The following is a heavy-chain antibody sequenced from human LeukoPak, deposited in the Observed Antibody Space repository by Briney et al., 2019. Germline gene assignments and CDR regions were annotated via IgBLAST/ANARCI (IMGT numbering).Heavy chain of an antibody. Sequence: PGGSLRLSCAASGFTFSSYAMHWVRQAPGKGLEWVAVISYDGSNKYYADSVKGRFTISRDNSKNTLYLQMNSLRAEDTAVYYCAKATSITMVRGVISSLFDYWGQGTLVTVSS. D-gene: IGHD3-10*01. J-gene: IGHJ4*02. CDR2: ISYDGSNK. CDR1: GFTFSSYA. V-gene: IGHV3-30-3*01. CDR3: AKATSITMVRGVISSLFDY.